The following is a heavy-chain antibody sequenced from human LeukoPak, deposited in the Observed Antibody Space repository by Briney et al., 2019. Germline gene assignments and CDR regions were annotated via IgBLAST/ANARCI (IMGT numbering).Heavy chain of an antibody. CDR3: AGDRTGQYFDF. J-gene: IGHJ4*02. D-gene: IGHD3/OR15-3a*01. V-gene: IGHV1-69*04. Sequence: GASVKVSCKASGGTFNNNAINWVRQAPGQGLEWMGRIIPILDLTNYAEKFQDRVTITADKSTNTAYMELSRLRSEDTAVYYCAGDRTGQYFDFWGQGTLLTVSS. CDR1: GGTFNNNA. CDR2: IIPILDLT.